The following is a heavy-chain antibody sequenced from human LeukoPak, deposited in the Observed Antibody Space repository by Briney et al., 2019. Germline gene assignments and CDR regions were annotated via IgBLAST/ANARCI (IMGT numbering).Heavy chain of an antibody. CDR1: GYSFTSYW. CDR2: IYPGDSDT. Sequence: GESLKISCKGSGYSFTSYWIGWVRQMPGKGLEWMGIIYPGDSDTRYSPSFQGQVTITADKSISTAYLQWSSLKASDTAMHYRARRHGRFGELFGYWGQGTLVTVSS. J-gene: IGHJ4*02. D-gene: IGHD3-10*01. V-gene: IGHV5-51*01. CDR3: ARRHGRFGELFGY.